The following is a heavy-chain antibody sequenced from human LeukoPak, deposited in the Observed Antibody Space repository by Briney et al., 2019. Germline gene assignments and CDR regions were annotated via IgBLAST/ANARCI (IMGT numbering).Heavy chain of an antibody. CDR2: ISSSSSYI. CDR1: GFTFSSYS. D-gene: IGHD2-21*02. J-gene: IGHJ4*02. Sequence: AGGPLRLSCTASGFTFSSYSMNWVRQAPGKGLEWVSSISSSSSYIYYADSVKGRFTISRDNAKNSLYLQMNSLRAEDTAVYYCARDEEGYCGGDCYFDYWGQGTLVTVSS. V-gene: IGHV3-21*01. CDR3: ARDEEGYCGGDCYFDY.